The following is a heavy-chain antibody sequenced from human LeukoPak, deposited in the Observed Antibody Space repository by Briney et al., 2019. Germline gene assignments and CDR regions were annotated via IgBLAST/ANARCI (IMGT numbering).Heavy chain of an antibody. CDR1: GGSISSSSHY. J-gene: IGHJ6*02. Sequence: SETLSLTCTVSGGSISSSSHYWGWIRQPPGKGLEWIGSIYYSGSTYYNPSLKSRVTISVDTSKNQFSLKLSSVTAADTAVYYCARPGYYGMDVWGQGTTVTVS. CDR3: ARPGYYGMDV. V-gene: IGHV4-39*01. D-gene: IGHD3-10*01. CDR2: IYYSGST.